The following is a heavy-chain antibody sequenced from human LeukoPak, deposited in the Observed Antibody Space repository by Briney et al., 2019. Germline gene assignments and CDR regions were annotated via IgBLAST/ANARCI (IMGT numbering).Heavy chain of an antibody. CDR3: AKDGKWLRSEEYYFDY. J-gene: IGHJ4*02. D-gene: IGHD5-12*01. CDR2: ISYDGSNK. V-gene: IGHV3-30-3*02. CDR1: GFTFGDYA. Sequence: GGSLRLSCTASGFTFGDYAMSWVRQAPGKGLEWVAVISYDGSNKYYADSVKGRFTISRDNSKNTLYLQMNSLRAEDTAVYYCAKDGKWLRSEEYYFDYWGQGTLVTVSS.